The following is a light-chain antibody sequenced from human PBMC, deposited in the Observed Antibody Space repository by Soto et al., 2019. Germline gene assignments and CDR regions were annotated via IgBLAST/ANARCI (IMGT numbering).Light chain of an antibody. CDR3: SSHTSVSTRV. CDR1: FSDVGGYDY. J-gene: IGLJ1*01. Sequence: QSALTQPASVSGSPGQSIAISCTGTFSDVGGYDYVSWSQQHPDKAPQLMIYEVTKRPSGVSNRFSGSKSGNTASLAISGLQPEYEADYYCSSHTSVSTRVFGSGIKVTVL. CDR2: EVT. V-gene: IGLV2-14*01.